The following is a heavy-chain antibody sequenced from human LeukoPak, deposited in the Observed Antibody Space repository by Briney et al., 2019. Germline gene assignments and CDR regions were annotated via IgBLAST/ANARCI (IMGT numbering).Heavy chain of an antibody. CDR2: ISASAGIT. V-gene: IGHV3-23*01. CDR3: AKAPPNCNTVSCYADY. Sequence: QSGGSLRLSCAASGFTFSSYAMTWVRQAPGTGLEWVSTISASAGITYYADSVKGRFTISRDNSRTTLYLQMNSLRAEDTAVYYCAKAPPNCNTVSCYADYWGQGTLVTVSS. D-gene: IGHD2-2*01. CDR1: GFTFSSYA. J-gene: IGHJ4*02.